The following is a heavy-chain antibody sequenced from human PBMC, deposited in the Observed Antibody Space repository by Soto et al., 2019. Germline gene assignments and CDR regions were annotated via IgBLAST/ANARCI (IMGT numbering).Heavy chain of an antibody. Sequence: GGSLRLSCAASGFTFSNYYMSWVRQAPGKGLEWVAYIRSRGGTRYSADSVKVRCSITRDSDNNKQSLQMNRIRAEDTAADFCASIDSSGYSYNYWGQGTLVTVSS. V-gene: IGHV3-11*01. D-gene: IGHD3-22*01. CDR2: IRSRGGTR. CDR1: GFTFSNYY. J-gene: IGHJ4*02. CDR3: ASIDSSGYSYNY.